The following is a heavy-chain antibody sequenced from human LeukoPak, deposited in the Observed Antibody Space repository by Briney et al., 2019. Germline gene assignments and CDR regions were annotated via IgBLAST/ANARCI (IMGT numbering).Heavy chain of an antibody. Sequence: GGSLLLSCAASGFTFSSYEMNWVRQAPGKGLEGVSYISSSGSTIYYADSVKGRFTISRDNAKNSLYLQMNSLRAEDTAVYYCAREVDGYCSGGSCGDIWGQGTMVTVSS. J-gene: IGHJ3*02. CDR3: AREVDGYCSGGSCGDI. V-gene: IGHV3-48*03. D-gene: IGHD2-15*01. CDR2: ISSSGSTI. CDR1: GFTFSSYE.